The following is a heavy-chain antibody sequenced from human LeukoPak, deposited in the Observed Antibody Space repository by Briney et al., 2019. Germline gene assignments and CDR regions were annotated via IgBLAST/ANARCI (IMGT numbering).Heavy chain of an antibody. Sequence: ASVTVSCKASGYTFXSYGISWVRQAPGQGLEWMGWISAYNGNTNYAQKLQGRVTMTTDTSTSTAYMELRSLRSDDTAVYYCARDQTTYYYDSSGYYWFDPWGQGTLVTVSS. D-gene: IGHD3-22*01. V-gene: IGHV1-18*01. J-gene: IGHJ5*02. CDR1: GYTFXSYG. CDR3: ARDQTTYYYDSSGYYWFDP. CDR2: ISAYNGNT.